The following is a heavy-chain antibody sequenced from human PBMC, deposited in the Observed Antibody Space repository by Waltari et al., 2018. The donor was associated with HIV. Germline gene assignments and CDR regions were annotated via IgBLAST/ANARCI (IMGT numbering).Heavy chain of an antibody. V-gene: IGHV3-15*01. J-gene: IGHJ6*02. Sequence: EVQLVESGGGLVKPGGSLRVSCAASGFTFSNAWMSWVRKAPGKGVEWVGHIKTKADGGAADYAAPVKGRFTISRDDSKNTLYLQMDSLKTEDTAVYYCTTSMIRKVSYYYGMDVWGQGTTVTVSS. CDR1: GFTFSNAW. D-gene: IGHD3-10*01. CDR3: TTSMIRKVSYYYGMDV. CDR2: IKTKADGGAA.